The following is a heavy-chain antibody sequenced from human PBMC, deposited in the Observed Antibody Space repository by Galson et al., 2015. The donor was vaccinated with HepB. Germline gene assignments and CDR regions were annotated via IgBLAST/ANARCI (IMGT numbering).Heavy chain of an antibody. CDR3: AKAVDSRWFSHFYGIDV. CDR1: GFTFSSYD. V-gene: IGHV3-30*02. D-gene: IGHD6-13*01. Sequence: SLRLSCAASGFTFSSYDMHWVRQAPGKGLEGVAFIRYDGSDKYYADSVKGRFTISRDNSQNTPYHQVSSLRAEDTAVFYCAKAVDSRWFSHFYGIDVCGQGTTVTVSS. CDR2: IRYDGSDK. J-gene: IGHJ6*02.